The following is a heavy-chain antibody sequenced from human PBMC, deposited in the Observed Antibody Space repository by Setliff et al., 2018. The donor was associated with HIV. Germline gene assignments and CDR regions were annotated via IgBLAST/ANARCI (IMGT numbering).Heavy chain of an antibody. CDR3: ARAPFRGGSFGWFDP. V-gene: IGHV4-31*03. CDR1: GDSISSGGFY. J-gene: IGHJ5*02. D-gene: IGHD2-15*01. Sequence: SETLSLTCTVSGDSISSGGFYCNWFRQYPEKGLEWIGWIHYSGRTNFNPSLRSRATISFDMSKNQFSLNLTSVTAADTAVYYCARAPFRGGSFGWFDPWGQGTLVTVSS. CDR2: IHYSGRT.